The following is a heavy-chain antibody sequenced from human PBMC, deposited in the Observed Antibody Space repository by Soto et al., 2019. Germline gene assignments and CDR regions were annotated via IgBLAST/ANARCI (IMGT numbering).Heavy chain of an antibody. Sequence: QVQLQESGPGLVKPSETLSLTCTVSGGSISSYYWSWIRQPPGKGLEWIGYIYYSGITNYNPSLKSRVSISVDTSRNQFSLKLSSVTAADTAVYYCARESSSGPFDYWGQGTLVTVSS. CDR2: IYYSGIT. CDR1: GGSISSYY. CDR3: ARESSSGPFDY. J-gene: IGHJ4*02. V-gene: IGHV4-59*01. D-gene: IGHD3-22*01.